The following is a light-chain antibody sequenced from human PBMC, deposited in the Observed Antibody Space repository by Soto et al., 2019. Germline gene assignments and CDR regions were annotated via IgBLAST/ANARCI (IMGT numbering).Light chain of an antibody. CDR3: QPYNNWPLT. CDR2: GAS. J-gene: IGKJ4*01. Sequence: EVVMTQSPATLSVSPGERATLSCRASQSIGNDLAWYQQKPGQAPRLLIYGASSRATDIPARFSGSGSGTEFTLTINSLQSEDFAIYYCQPYNNWPLTFGGGTKVESK. V-gene: IGKV3-15*01. CDR1: QSIGND.